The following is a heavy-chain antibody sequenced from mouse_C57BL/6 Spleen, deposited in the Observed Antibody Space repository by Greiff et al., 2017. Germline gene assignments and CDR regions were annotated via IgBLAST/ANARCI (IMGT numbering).Heavy chain of an antibody. CDR2: IDPSDSYT. CDR3: ARARWSLYFDY. CDR1: GYTFTSYW. V-gene: IGHV1-50*01. D-gene: IGHD2-3*01. J-gene: IGHJ2*01. Sequence: QVQLQQSGAELVKPGASVKLSCKASGYTFTSYWMQWVKQRPRQGLEWIGEIDPSDSYTNYNQKFKGKATLTVDTSSSTAYMQLSSLTSEDSAVYYCARARWSLYFDYWGQGTTLTVSS.